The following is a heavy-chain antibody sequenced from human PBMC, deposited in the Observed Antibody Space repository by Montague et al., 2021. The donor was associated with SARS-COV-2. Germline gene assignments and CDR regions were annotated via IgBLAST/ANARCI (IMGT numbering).Heavy chain of an antibody. CDR1: GGSINFYN. V-gene: IGHV4-34*01. CDR2: INHRRST. Sequence: SETLSLTCVVDGGSINFYNWSWIVRPPGKRLEWIGEINHRRSTTNNPSLKTRVTISIDTSKNQFSLVLSSVTAADTAVYYCARGQGVYAINGDLNYWGQGTLVTVSS. CDR3: ARGQGVYAINGDLNY. J-gene: IGHJ4*02. D-gene: IGHD2-8*01.